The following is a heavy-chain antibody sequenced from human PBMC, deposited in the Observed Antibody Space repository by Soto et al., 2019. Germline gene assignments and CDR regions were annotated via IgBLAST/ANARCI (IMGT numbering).Heavy chain of an antibody. CDR3: ARDPMKLGYCSGGRCYAKNYYYYYGMDV. CDR2: IIPIFGTA. J-gene: IGHJ6*02. D-gene: IGHD2-15*01. Sequence: ASVWVSCKASGGTSSSYAISWVRQAPGQGLEWMGGIIPIFGTANYAQKFQGRVTITADESTSTAYMELSSLRSEDTAVYYCARDPMKLGYCSGGRCYAKNYYYYYGMDVWGQGTTVTVSS. CDR1: GGTSSSYA. V-gene: IGHV1-69*13.